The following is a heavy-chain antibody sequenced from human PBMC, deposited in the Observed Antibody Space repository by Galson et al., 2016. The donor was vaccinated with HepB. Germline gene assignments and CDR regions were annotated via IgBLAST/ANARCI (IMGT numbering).Heavy chain of an antibody. Sequence: ETLSLTCTVSGGSISSSSYYWAWIRQPPGQGLEWIGNIYYSGTTYYNPSLQSRVTISVDTSKNQFSLSLSFVTAADTAVYSCARQDRAGLVNFWGQGTMVTVSS. J-gene: IGHJ3*01. CDR1: GGSISSSSYY. V-gene: IGHV4-39*01. CDR2: IYYSGTT. CDR3: ARQDRAGLVNF. D-gene: IGHD3/OR15-3a*01.